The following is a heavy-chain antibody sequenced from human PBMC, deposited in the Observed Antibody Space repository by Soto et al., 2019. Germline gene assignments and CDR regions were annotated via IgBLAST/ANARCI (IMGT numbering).Heavy chain of an antibody. CDR2: IIPILGET. V-gene: IGHV1-69*02. CDR3: ARGLGGRMDD. J-gene: IGHJ6*02. CDR1: GTIFSSYT. D-gene: IGHD3-16*01. Sequence: QVQLVQSGAEVKKPGSSVRVSCKASGTIFSSYTISWVRQAPGQGLEWMGRIIPILGETNSAQKFQGRVTLTADKSTNTAYMQLNRLRLEDTAVYYLARGLGGRMDDWGQGTTVTVSS.